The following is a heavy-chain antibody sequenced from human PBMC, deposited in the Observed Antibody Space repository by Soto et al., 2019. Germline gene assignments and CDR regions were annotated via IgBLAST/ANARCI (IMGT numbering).Heavy chain of an antibody. D-gene: IGHD5-12*01. V-gene: IGHV4-59*01. CDR2: IYYSGST. CDR1: GGSISSYH. J-gene: IGHJ3*02. CDR3: ARGGRDGYVGDTFDI. Sequence: TSETLSLTCIVSGGSISSYHWSWIRQPPGKGLEWIGNIYYSGSTNYNPSLKSRVTISVDTSRNQFALKLNSVTAADTAVYYCARGGRDGYVGDTFDIWGQGTMVTVSS.